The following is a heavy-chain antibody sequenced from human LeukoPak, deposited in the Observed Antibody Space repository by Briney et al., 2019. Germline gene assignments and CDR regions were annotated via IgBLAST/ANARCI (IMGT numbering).Heavy chain of an antibody. CDR3: AKYSTHAFDV. Sequence: SETLSLTCSVSGGSISSYYWSWIRQPAGKGLEWVGRIYTSGSTNYNPSLRSRLTLSVDMSKNQVSLKLTSVTAADTAVYYCAKYSTHAFDVWGQGTLVTVSS. CDR1: GGSISSYY. D-gene: IGHD5-18*01. J-gene: IGHJ3*01. V-gene: IGHV4-4*07. CDR2: IYTSGST.